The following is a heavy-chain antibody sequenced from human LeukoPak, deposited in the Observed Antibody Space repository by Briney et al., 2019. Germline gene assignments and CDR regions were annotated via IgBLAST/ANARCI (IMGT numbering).Heavy chain of an antibody. V-gene: IGHV1-69*05. CDR1: GGTFSSYA. CDR2: IIPIFGTA. D-gene: IGHD3-9*01. J-gene: IGHJ4*02. CDR3: AKRDGYFDWLLLPFDY. Sequence: SVKVSCKASGGTFSSYAISWVRQAPGQGLEWMGRIIPIFGTANYAQKFQGRVTITTDESTSTAYMELSSLRAEDTAVYYCAKRDGYFDWLLLPFDYWGQGTLVTVSS.